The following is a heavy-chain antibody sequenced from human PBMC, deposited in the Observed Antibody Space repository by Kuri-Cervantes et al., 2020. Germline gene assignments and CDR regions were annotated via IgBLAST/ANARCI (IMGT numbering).Heavy chain of an antibody. V-gene: IGHV4-59*12. Sequence: SETLSLTCTVSGGSISSYYWSWIRQPPGKGLEWIGYIYYSGSTNYNPSLKSRVTISVDTSKNQFSLRLSSVTAADTAVYYCARAGGVRSPLFSCYYGLDVWGRGTTVTVSS. CDR2: IYYSGST. CDR1: GGSISSYY. CDR3: ARAGGVRSPLFSCYYGLDV. J-gene: IGHJ6*02. D-gene: IGHD3-16*01.